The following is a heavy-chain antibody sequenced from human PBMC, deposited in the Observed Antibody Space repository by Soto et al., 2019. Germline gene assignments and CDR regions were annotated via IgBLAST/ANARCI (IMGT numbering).Heavy chain of an antibody. Sequence: QAQLVQSGAEVKKSGASVRVSCKASGYTLTNYGVTWVRQAPGQGLEWLGRVTPYKADTNSAQSLQGRVTMATDTSKNTAYLELRSLRSDDTAVYFCATDGPSNSGNLYAFDIWGQGTMVTVSA. V-gene: IGHV1-18*04. CDR2: VTPYKADT. CDR3: ATDGPSNSGNLYAFDI. CDR1: GYTLTNYG. J-gene: IGHJ3*02. D-gene: IGHD5-12*01.